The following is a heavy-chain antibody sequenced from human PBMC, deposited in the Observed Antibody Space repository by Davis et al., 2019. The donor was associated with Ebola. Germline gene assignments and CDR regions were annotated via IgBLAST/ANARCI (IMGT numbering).Heavy chain of an antibody. J-gene: IGHJ4*02. D-gene: IGHD3-16*02. CDR1: GYTFTSYG. V-gene: IGHV1-69*04. CDR3: ASIGGVIDY. CDR2: IIPILGIA. Sequence: SVKVSCKASGYTFTSYGISWVRQAPGQGLEWMGRIIPILGIANYAQKFQGRVTITADKSTSTAYMELSSLRSEDTAVYYCASIGGVIDYWGQGTLVTVSS.